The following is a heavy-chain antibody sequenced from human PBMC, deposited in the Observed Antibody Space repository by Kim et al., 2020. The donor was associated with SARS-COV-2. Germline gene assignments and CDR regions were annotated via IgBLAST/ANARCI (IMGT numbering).Heavy chain of an antibody. V-gene: IGHV3-23*01. CDR2: ISGSGGST. D-gene: IGHD5-12*01. CDR1: GFTFSSYA. Sequence: GGSLRLSCAASGFTFSSYAMSWVRQAPGKGLEWVSAISGSGGSTYYADSVKGRFTISRDNSKNTLYLQMNSLRAEDTAVYYCAKDRGVEMATIGGGDYYYYYGMDVWGQGTTVTVSS. CDR3: AKDRGVEMATIGGGDYYYYYGMDV. J-gene: IGHJ6*02.